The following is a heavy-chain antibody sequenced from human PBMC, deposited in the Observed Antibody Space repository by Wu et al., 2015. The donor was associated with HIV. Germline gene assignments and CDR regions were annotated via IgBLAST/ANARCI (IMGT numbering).Heavy chain of an antibody. J-gene: IGHJ1*01. V-gene: IGHV4-34*02. CDR2: INRGGST. CDR3: ARHSGGWHSGAEYIQH. D-gene: IGHD6-19*01. CDR1: GGSFSGYY. Sequence: QVQLQQWGAGLLKSSETLSLTCAVYGGSFSGYYWSWIRQPPGKGLEWIGEINRGGSTNYNPSLKSRVTISLDTSNNQFSLKLTSMTAADTAVYYCARHSGGWHSGAEYIQHWGQGTLVTVSS.